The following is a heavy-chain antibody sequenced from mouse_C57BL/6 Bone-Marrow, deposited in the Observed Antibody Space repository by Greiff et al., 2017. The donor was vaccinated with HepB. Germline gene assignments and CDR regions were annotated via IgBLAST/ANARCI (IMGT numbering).Heavy chain of an antibody. CDR1: GFTFSDYY. Sequence: DVQLQESGGGLVQPGGSLKLSCAASGFTFSDYYMYWVRQTPEKRLEWVAYISNGGGSTYYPDTVKGRFTISRDNAKNTLYLQMSRLKSEDTAMYYCARHYYGSSYDAMDYWGQGTSVTVSS. J-gene: IGHJ4*01. V-gene: IGHV5-12*01. CDR2: ISNGGGST. CDR3: ARHYYGSSYDAMDY. D-gene: IGHD1-1*01.